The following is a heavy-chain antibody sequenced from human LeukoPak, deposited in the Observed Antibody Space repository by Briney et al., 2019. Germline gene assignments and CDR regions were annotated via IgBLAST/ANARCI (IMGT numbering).Heavy chain of an antibody. D-gene: IGHD4-17*01. Sequence: PGGSLRLSCAASGFTFSSYAMSWVRQAPGKGLEWVSAISGSGGSTYYADSVKGRFTISRDNSKNTLYLQMNSLRAEDTAVYYCAKAGVANYGDYGGVGFDYWGQGTLVTVSS. J-gene: IGHJ4*02. V-gene: IGHV3-23*01. CDR2: ISGSGGST. CDR3: AKAGVANYGDYGGVGFDY. CDR1: GFTFSSYA.